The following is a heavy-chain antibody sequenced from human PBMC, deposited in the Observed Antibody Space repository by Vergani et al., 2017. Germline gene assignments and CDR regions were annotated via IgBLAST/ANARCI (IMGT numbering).Heavy chain of an antibody. CDR1: GFTFSSYA. J-gene: IGHJ6*03. V-gene: IGHV3-23*01. CDR3: AKDSSPYGDYLRRVYYMDV. CDR2: TSGCGGST. Sequence: EVQLLESGGGLVQPGGSLRLSCAVSGFTFSSYAMSWVRQATGTGLEWGSATSGCGGSTYYTDSVKGRFTISRDNSKNTLYLQMNSLRAEDTSVYYCAKDSSPYGDYLRRVYYMDVWGKGTTVTVSS. D-gene: IGHD4-17*01.